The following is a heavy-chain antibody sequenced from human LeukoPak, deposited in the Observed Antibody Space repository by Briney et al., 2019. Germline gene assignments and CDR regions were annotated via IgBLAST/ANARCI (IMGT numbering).Heavy chain of an antibody. CDR1: GFTFSDYY. CDR3: GVVRYYYYGMDV. Sequence: GGSLRLSCAASGFTFSDYYMNWVRQAPGKGLEWVSSISSSSTIYYADSVKGRFTISRDNAKNSLYLQMNSLRAEDTAVYSLGVVRYYYYGMDVWGKGTTVTVSP. D-gene: IGHD2-15*01. CDR2: ISSSSTI. V-gene: IGHV3-69-1*01. J-gene: IGHJ6*04.